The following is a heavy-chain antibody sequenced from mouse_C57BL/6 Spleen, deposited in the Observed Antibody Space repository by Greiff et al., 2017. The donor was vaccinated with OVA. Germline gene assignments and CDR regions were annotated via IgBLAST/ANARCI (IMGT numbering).Heavy chain of an antibody. D-gene: IGHD2-4*01. CDR1: GFTFRDSG. J-gene: IGHJ4*01. CDR2: ISNLAYSI. Sequence: EVMLVESGGGLVQPGGSLKLSCAASGFTFRDSGMAWVRQAPRKGPEWVAFISNLAYSIYYADTVTGRFTISRENAKNTLYLEMSSLRSEDTAMYYCARYDYDGDYYAMDYWGQGTSVTVSS. V-gene: IGHV5-15*01. CDR3: ARYDYDGDYYAMDY.